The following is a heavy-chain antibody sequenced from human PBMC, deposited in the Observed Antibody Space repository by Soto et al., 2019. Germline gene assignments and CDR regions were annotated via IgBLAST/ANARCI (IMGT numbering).Heavy chain of an antibody. V-gene: IGHV4-59*08. D-gene: IGHD3-3*02. CDR2: IYYSGST. J-gene: IGHJ6*03. CDR1: GGSISSYY. Sequence: SETLSLTCTVSGGSISSYYWSWIRQPPGKGLEWIGYIYYSGSTNYNPSLKSRVTISVDTSKNQFSLKLSSVTAADTAVYYCARLRFIFPYHYYMDVWGKGTTVTVSS. CDR3: ARLRFIFPYHYYMDV.